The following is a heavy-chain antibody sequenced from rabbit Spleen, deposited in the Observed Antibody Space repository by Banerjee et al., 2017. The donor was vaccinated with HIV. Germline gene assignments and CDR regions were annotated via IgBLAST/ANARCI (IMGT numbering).Heavy chain of an antibody. Sequence: QEQLEESGGGLVKPEGSLTLTCKASGFPFSNKAVMCWVRQAPGKGLEWIACINAVTGKAVYANWAIGRFTISRTSSTTVTLQMTSLTVADTATYFCARDAGRGDYIDGVFNLWGPGTLVTVS. CDR1: GFPFSNKAV. CDR2: INAVTGKA. D-gene: IGHD8-1*01. J-gene: IGHJ4*01. V-gene: IGHV1S45*01. CDR3: ARDAGRGDYIDGVFNL.